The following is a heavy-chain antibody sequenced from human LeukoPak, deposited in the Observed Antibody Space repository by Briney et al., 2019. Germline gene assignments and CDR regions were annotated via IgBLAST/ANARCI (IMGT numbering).Heavy chain of an antibody. CDR1: GFTFDDYA. Sequence: GRSLRLSCAASGFTFDDYAMHWVRQAPGKGLEWVSGFSWNSGSIGYADPVKGRFTITRDNAKNSLYLQMNSLRAEDTALYYCAKGYRGGFWSGYYFDYWGQGTLVTVSS. D-gene: IGHD3-3*01. V-gene: IGHV3-9*01. CDR2: FSWNSGSI. J-gene: IGHJ4*02. CDR3: AKGYRGGFWSGYYFDY.